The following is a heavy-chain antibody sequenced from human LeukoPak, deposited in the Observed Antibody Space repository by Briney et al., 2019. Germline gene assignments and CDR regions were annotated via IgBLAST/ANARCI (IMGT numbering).Heavy chain of an antibody. CDR1: GFTFSSYA. CDR3: AKGHPYSSGWSFLEQYHFDY. Sequence: GGSLRLSCAASGFTFSSYAMSWVRQAPGKGLEWVSAISGSGGSTYYADSVKGRFTISRDNSKNTLYLQMNSLRAEDTAVYYCAKGHPYSSGWSFLEQYHFDYWGQGTLVTVSS. D-gene: IGHD6-19*01. J-gene: IGHJ4*02. CDR2: ISGSGGST. V-gene: IGHV3-23*01.